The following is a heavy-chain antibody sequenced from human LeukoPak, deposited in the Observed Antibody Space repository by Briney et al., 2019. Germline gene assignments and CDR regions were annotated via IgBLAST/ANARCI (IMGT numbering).Heavy chain of an antibody. J-gene: IGHJ3*02. CDR2: IYYSGST. D-gene: IGHD3-10*01. Sequence: NPSETLSLTCTVSGGSISSSSYYWGWIRQPPGKGLEWIGSIYYSGSTYYNPSLKSRVIISVDTSKNQFSLKLSSVTAADTAVYYCARRRVRGVLWKDAFDIWGQGTMVTVSS. CDR1: GGSISSSSYY. V-gene: IGHV4-39*01. CDR3: ARRRVRGVLWKDAFDI.